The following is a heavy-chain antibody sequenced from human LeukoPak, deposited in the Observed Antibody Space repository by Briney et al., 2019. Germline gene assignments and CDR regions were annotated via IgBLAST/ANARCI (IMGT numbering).Heavy chain of an antibody. Sequence: SETLSLTCIVSGYSISSGYYWVWIRQPPGKGLEWIGSIYHSGSTLYNPSLRSRVTISVDTSKNKFSLKLSSVTAADTAMYYCARDQPYMDVWGEGTTVTVSS. V-gene: IGHV4-38-2*02. J-gene: IGHJ6*03. CDR3: ARDQPYMDV. CDR1: GYSISSGYY. CDR2: IYHSGST.